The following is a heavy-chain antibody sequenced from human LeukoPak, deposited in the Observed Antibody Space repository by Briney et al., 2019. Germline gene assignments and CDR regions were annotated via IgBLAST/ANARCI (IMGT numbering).Heavy chain of an antibody. Sequence: PGGSLRLSCAASGLMFSDYYMNWIRQAPGKGLEWIAYISTSGTTTYYADSVKGRFTFSRDIARNSLSLQMNSLTPEDTAVYYCARSQMGVGDAFDICGQGTTVTVSS. V-gene: IGHV3-11*04. CDR3: ARSQMGVGDAFDI. J-gene: IGHJ3*02. D-gene: IGHD3-16*01. CDR2: ISTSGTTT. CDR1: GLMFSDYY.